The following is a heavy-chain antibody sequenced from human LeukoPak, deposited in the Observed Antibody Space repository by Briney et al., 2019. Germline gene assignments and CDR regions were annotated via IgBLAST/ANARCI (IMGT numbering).Heavy chain of an antibody. CDR2: ISGSSYYI. D-gene: IGHD3-3*01. Sequence: GGSLSLSCAASGFTFSSYTVNWIRQAPGKGLEWVSSISGSSYYIYYADSVRGRFTISRDNAKNSAYVQMNSLRAEDTAVYYCARDGDFWSAQGAFDIWGQGTMVTVSS. J-gene: IGHJ3*02. CDR1: GFTFSSYT. CDR3: ARDGDFWSAQGAFDI. V-gene: IGHV3-21*01.